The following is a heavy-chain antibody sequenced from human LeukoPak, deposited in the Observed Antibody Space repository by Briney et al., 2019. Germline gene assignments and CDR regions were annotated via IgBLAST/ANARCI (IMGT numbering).Heavy chain of an antibody. CDR1: GGSISSGSYY. Sequence: SETLSLTCTVSGGSISSGSYYWSWIRQPAGKGLEWIGRIYTSGSTNYNPSLKSRVTISVDMSKNQFSLKLSSVTAADTAVYYCARVSDYVWGSYRSDIWGQGTMVTVSS. CDR2: IYTSGST. CDR3: ARVSDYVWGSYRSDI. V-gene: IGHV4-61*02. D-gene: IGHD3-16*02. J-gene: IGHJ3*02.